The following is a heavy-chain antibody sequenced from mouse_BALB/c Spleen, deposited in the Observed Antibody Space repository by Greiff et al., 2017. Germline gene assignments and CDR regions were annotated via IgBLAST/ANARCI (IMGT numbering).Heavy chain of an antibody. CDR3: ARSSYDGYSWFAY. CDR2: INPYNDGT. Sequence: VQLKESGPELVKPGASVKMSCKASGYTFTSYVMHWVKQKPGQGLEWIGYINPYNDGTKYNEKFKGKATLTSDKSSSTAYMELSSLTSEDSAVYYCARSSYDGYSWFAYWGQGTLVTVSA. J-gene: IGHJ3*01. V-gene: IGHV1-14*01. CDR1: GYTFTSYV. D-gene: IGHD2-3*01.